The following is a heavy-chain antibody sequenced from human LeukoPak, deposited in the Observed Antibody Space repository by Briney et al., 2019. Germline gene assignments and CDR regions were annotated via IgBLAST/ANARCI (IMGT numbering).Heavy chain of an antibody. Sequence: GASVKVSCKVSGYTLTEFSMHWVRQAPGKGLEWMGGFDPEDGTTIYAQKFQGRVTMTEDTSTDTAYMELSSLTSEDTAIYYCATGHCNTSSCYYYYMDVWGKGTTVTVSS. V-gene: IGHV1-24*01. CDR1: GYTLTEFS. D-gene: IGHD2/OR15-2a*01. J-gene: IGHJ6*03. CDR3: ATGHCNTSSCYYYYMDV. CDR2: FDPEDGTT.